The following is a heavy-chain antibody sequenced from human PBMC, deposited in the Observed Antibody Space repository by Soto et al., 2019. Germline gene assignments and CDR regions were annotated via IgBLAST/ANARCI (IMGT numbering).Heavy chain of an antibody. V-gene: IGHV1-18*01. Sequence: QVQLVQSRAEVKKPGASVKVSCKASGYTFTSYGIXXVRXAPGXGXEWMGWISAYNGNTNYAQKLQGRVTMTTDTSTSTAYMXLXXXXXXXXXXXXXXXXXXXXXXXXXXAXXPDAFDIWGQGTMVTVSS. J-gene: IGHJ3*02. CDR2: ISAYNGNT. CDR3: XXXXXXXXXXXXXAXXPDAFDI. CDR1: GYTFTSYG.